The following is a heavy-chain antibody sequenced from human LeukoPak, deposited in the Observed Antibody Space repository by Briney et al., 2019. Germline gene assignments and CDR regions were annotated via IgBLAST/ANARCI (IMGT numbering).Heavy chain of an antibody. CDR1: GFTFGDYA. J-gene: IGHJ1*01. V-gene: IGHV3-49*04. D-gene: IGHD6-19*01. CDR2: IRSKAYGGTT. CDR3: TRGPGWYAY. Sequence: GGSLRLSRTASGFTFGDYAMTWVRQAPGKGLEGVGFIRSKAYGGTTEYAASVKGRFTISRDDSKSIAYLQMDSLTTEDTGVYSCTRGPGWYAYWGQGTLVTVSS.